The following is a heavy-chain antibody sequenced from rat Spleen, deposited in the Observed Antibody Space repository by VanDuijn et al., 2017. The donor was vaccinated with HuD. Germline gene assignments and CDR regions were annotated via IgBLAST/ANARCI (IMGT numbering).Heavy chain of an antibody. V-gene: IGHV5-19*01. CDR3: ARKTYYSSSHFDY. Sequence: EVQLVESGGGLVQPGRSLKLSCAASGFTFTNYGMHWIRQAPTNGLEWVASISPSGSTTHYRDYVRGRFTISRDNAKSTLYLQMNSLRSEDTATYYCARKTYYSSSHFDYWGQGVMVTVSS. CDR2: ISPSGSTT. J-gene: IGHJ2*01. D-gene: IGHD1-2*01. CDR1: GFTFTNYG.